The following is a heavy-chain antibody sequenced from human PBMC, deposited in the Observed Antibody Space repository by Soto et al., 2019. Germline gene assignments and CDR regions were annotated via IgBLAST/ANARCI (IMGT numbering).Heavy chain of an antibody. J-gene: IGHJ4*02. V-gene: IGHV3-23*01. CDR2: VSGSGGTT. D-gene: IGHD2-21*02. CDR3: AKSDGGFDY. Sequence: EVQLLESGGGLVQPGGSLRLSCAASGFTFSSYAISWDRQAPGKGLGWVSAVSGSGGTTYYADSVKGRFTISRDNSKNTLYLQMNSLRAEDTAVYYCAKSDGGFDYWGQGTLVTVSS. CDR1: GFTFSSYA.